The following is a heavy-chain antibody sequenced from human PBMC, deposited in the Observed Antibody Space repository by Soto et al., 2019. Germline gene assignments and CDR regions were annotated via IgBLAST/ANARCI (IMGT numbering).Heavy chain of an antibody. V-gene: IGHV4-59*01. D-gene: IGHD1-26*01. CDR1: GGSISSYY. Sequence: PEETLSLTCTVSGGSISSYYWSWIQQPPGKGLEWIGYIYYSGSTNYNPSLKSRVTISVDTSKNQFSLKLSSVTAADTAVYYCAREGGAYGTFDYWGQGTLVTVSS. CDR3: AREGGAYGTFDY. J-gene: IGHJ4*02. CDR2: IYYSGST.